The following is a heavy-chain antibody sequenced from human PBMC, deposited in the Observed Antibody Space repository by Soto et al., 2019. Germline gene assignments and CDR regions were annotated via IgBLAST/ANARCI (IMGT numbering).Heavy chain of an antibody. Sequence: SETLSLTCTVSGGSISSGGYYWSWIRQHPGKGLEWIGYIYYSGSTYYNPSLKSRVTISVDTSKNQFSLKLSSVTAADTAVYYCARGKPLMIGVVIIGGWFDPWGQGTLVTVSS. CDR3: ARGKPLMIGVVIIGGWFDP. CDR1: GGSISSGGYY. J-gene: IGHJ5*02. V-gene: IGHV4-31*03. D-gene: IGHD3-3*01. CDR2: IYYSGST.